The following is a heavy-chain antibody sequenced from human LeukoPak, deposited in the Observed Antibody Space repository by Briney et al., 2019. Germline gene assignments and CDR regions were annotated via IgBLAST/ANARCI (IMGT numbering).Heavy chain of an antibody. Sequence: GGSLRLSCAVSGFTFSSYGMHWVRQAPGKGLEWVAVISYDGSNKYYADSVKGRFTISRDNSKNTLYLQMNSLRAEDTAVYYCAKNPSIWELRYYFDYWGQGTLVTASS. CDR2: ISYDGSNK. D-gene: IGHD1-26*01. CDR3: AKNPSIWELRYYFDY. CDR1: GFTFSSYG. J-gene: IGHJ4*02. V-gene: IGHV3-30*18.